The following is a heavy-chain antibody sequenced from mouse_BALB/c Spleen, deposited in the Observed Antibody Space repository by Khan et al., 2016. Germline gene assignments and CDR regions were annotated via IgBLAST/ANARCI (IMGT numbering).Heavy chain of an antibody. J-gene: IGHJ2*01. CDR2: INTFTGEP. D-gene: IGHD2-4*01. CDR3: ARGIYYYYDSYFDY. Sequence: QIQLVQSGPELKKPGETVKISCKASGYAFTNYGMTWVKQAPGKGLKWMGWINTFTGEPTCADDFKGRFAFSLETSASTAYLQINSLKNEDTATYFCARGIYYYYDSYFDYWGQGTTLTVSS. V-gene: IGHV9-3-1*01. CDR1: GYAFTNYG.